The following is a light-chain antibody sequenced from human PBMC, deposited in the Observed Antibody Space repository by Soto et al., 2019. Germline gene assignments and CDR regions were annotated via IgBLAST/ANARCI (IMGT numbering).Light chain of an antibody. V-gene: IGLV2-11*01. CDR2: DVT. CDR3: CSYVGASIYV. CDR1: SSDVGGYNY. Sequence: QSALTQPRSVSGSPGQSVAISCTGTSSDVGGYNYVSWYQQHPGKAPKLIIYDVTKRPSGVPDRFSGSSSGNTASLTISGLQTEDEADYYCCSYVGASIYVFGTGTKVTVL. J-gene: IGLJ1*01.